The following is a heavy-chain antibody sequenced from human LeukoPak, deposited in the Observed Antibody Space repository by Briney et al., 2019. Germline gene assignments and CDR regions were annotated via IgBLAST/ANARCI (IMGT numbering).Heavy chain of an antibody. Sequence: GESLKISCKGSGYSFTSYCIGWVRQMPGKGLEWMGIIYPGDSDTRYSPSFQGQVTISADKSISTAYLQWSSLKASDTAMYYCARALYYYGSGSVSPPAALARGSYYYYMDVWGKGTTVTVSS. J-gene: IGHJ6*03. CDR2: IYPGDSDT. V-gene: IGHV5-51*01. D-gene: IGHD3-10*01. CDR3: ARALYYYGSGSVSPPAALARGSYYYYMDV. CDR1: GYSFTSYC.